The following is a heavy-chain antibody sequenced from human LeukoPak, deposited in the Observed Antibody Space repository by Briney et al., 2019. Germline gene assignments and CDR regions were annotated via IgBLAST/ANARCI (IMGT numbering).Heavy chain of an antibody. J-gene: IGHJ6*02. CDR1: GFTFSSYA. Sequence: PGGSLRLSCAASGFTFSSYAMHWVRQAPGKGLEWVAVISYDGTNEYYADSVKGRFTISRDNSKNTLYLQNSLRAEDTAVYYCARDIKWLGRYYYYGLDVWGQGTTVTVSS. V-gene: IGHV3-30*04. CDR3: ARDIKWLGRYYYYGLDV. CDR2: ISYDGTNE. D-gene: IGHD6-19*01.